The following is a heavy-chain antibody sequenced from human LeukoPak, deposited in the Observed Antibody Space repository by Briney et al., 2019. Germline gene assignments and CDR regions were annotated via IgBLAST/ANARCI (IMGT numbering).Heavy chain of an antibody. CDR2: ISWNSGSI. Sequence: PGGSLRLSCAASGFTFDDYAMHWVRQAPGKGLEWVSGISWNSGSIGYADSVKGRFTISRDNAKNSLYLQMNSLRAEDTAVYYCARPTFGGVIVMDYFDYWGQGTLVTVSS. CDR3: ARPTFGGVIVMDYFDY. CDR1: GFTFDDYA. D-gene: IGHD3-16*02. V-gene: IGHV3-9*01. J-gene: IGHJ4*02.